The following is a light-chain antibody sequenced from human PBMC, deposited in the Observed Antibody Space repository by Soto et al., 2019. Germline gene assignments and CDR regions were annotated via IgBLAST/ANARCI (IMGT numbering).Light chain of an antibody. CDR3: QQYVTSAIT. CDR2: GAS. J-gene: IGKJ5*01. V-gene: IGKV3-20*01. CDR1: QSVGSR. Sequence: EIVLTQSPGTLSLSPGESATLSCRASQSVGSRLAWYQQKPGQAPRLLISGASSRAAGIPDRFSGSGSGTDFTLTISRLEPEDLALYYCQQYVTSAITFGQGTRLEIK.